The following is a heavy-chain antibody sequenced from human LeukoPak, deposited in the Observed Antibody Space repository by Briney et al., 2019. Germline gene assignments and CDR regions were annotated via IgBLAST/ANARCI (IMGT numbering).Heavy chain of an antibody. V-gene: IGHV3-21*01. Sequence: PGGPLRLSCAGSGFTFSSHPMSWVRQAPGKGLEWVSSISSSSYIYYADSVKGRFTISRDNAKNSLYLQMNSLRAEHTAVYYCAREDDAFDIWGQGTMVTVSS. CDR3: AREDDAFDI. CDR2: ISSSSYI. CDR1: GFTFSSHP. J-gene: IGHJ3*02.